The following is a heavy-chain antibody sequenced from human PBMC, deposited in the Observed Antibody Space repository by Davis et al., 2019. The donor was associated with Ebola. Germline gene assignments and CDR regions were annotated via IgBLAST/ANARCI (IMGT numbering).Heavy chain of an antibody. CDR3: ARDITMVQGVQDY. CDR1: GFTFSGSA. Sequence: GESLKISCAASGFTFSGSAMHWVRQAPGKGLEWVANIKQDGSEKYYVDSVKGRFTISRDNAKNSLYLQMNSLRAEDTAVYYCARDITMVQGVQDYWGQGTLVTVSS. D-gene: IGHD3-10*01. CDR2: IKQDGSEK. V-gene: IGHV3-7*01. J-gene: IGHJ4*02.